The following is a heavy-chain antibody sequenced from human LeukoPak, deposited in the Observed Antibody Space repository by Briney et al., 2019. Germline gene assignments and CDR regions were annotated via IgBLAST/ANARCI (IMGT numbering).Heavy chain of an antibody. Sequence: GGSLRLSCVASGFIFNKHAVSWVRQAPGKGLEWVSGLSGSGSSTDYADPVKGRFTVSRDNSKNTLFLQMNSLRAEDTAIYYCAKERDYGPADYWGQGTLVTVSS. CDR1: GFIFNKHA. J-gene: IGHJ4*02. D-gene: IGHD4/OR15-4a*01. V-gene: IGHV3-23*01. CDR2: LSGSGSST. CDR3: AKERDYGPADY.